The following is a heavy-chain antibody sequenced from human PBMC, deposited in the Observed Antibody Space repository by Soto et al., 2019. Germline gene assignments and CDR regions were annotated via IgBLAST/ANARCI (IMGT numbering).Heavy chain of an antibody. D-gene: IGHD6-6*01. CDR3: ARGEYRSSSAFDY. J-gene: IGHJ4*02. Sequence: SETLSLTCAVYGGSFSGYYWSWIRQPPGKGLEWIGEINHSGSTNYKPSLKSRVTIPVDTSKNQFSLKLSSVTAADTAVYYCARGEYRSSSAFDYWGQGTLVTVSS. V-gene: IGHV4-34*01. CDR1: GGSFSGYY. CDR2: INHSGST.